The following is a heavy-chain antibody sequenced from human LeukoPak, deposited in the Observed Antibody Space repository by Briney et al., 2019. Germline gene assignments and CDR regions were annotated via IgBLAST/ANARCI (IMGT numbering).Heavy chain of an antibody. CDR3: ARHSRPLFDY. V-gene: IGHV4-39*01. CDR1: GGSISSSSYY. CDR2: IYYSGST. J-gene: IGHJ4*02. Sequence: SETLSLTCTVSGGSISSSSYYWGWIRQPPGTGQEWIGSIYYSGSTYYNPSLKSRVTISVDTSKNQFSLKLSSVTAADTAVYYCARHSRPLFDYWGQGALVTVSS. D-gene: IGHD6-13*01.